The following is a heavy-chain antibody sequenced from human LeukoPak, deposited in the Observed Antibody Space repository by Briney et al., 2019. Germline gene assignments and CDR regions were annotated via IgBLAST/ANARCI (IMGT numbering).Heavy chain of an antibody. D-gene: IGHD1-26*01. Sequence: GGSLRLSCAASGFTFRNHAMNWVRQAPGKGLEWVSSISGSSSDIYYADSVKGRFTISRDNAKNSLYLQMNSLRAEDTAVYYCASGNQLLDYWGQGTLVTVSS. V-gene: IGHV3-21*01. CDR3: ASGNQLLDY. CDR1: GFTFRNHA. J-gene: IGHJ4*02. CDR2: ISGSSSDI.